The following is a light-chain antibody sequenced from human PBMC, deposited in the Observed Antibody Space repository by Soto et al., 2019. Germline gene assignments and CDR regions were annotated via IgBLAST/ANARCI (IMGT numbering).Light chain of an antibody. Sequence: SYELTQAPSVSVAPAQTARITCGGNNIGTKRVHWYQQKPGQAPVMLVYDDSGRPSGIPARFSGSNSGNTATLTISRVEAEDEADYYCQVWDSSSDHYVFGTGTKVTVL. V-gene: IGLV3-21*02. CDR3: QVWDSSSDHYV. CDR2: DDS. J-gene: IGLJ1*01. CDR1: NIGTKR.